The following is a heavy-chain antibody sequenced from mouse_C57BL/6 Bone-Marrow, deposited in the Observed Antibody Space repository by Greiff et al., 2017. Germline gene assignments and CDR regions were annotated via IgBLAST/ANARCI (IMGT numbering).Heavy chain of an antibody. Sequence: EVKLMESGGGLVKPGGSLKLSCAASGFTFSSYAMSWVRQTPEKRLEWVATLSDGGSYTYYPDNVKGRFTISRDNAKNNLYLQMSHLKSEDTAMYYCAWLLPFAYWGQGTLVTVSA. CDR3: AWLLPFAY. CDR1: GFTFSSYA. V-gene: IGHV5-4*03. D-gene: IGHD2-3*01. CDR2: LSDGGSYT. J-gene: IGHJ3*01.